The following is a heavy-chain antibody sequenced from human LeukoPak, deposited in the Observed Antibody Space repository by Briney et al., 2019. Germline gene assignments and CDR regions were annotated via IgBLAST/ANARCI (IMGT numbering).Heavy chain of an antibody. D-gene: IGHD6-19*01. J-gene: IGHJ4*02. V-gene: IGHV3-23*01. CDR3: VKCPYFGISVAGTVYFDY. Sequence: GGSLRLSCAASGFTFSSYSMNWVRQAPGRGLEWVSGISGRSHSTFYADSVKGRFTISRDNSKNTLYLQMSSLRAEDTAAYYCVKCPYFGISVAGTVYFDYWGQGALVTVAS. CDR1: GFTFSSYS. CDR2: ISGRSHST.